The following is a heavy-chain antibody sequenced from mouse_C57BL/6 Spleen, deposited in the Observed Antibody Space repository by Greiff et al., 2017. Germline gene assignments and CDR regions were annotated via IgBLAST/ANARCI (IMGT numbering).Heavy chain of an antibody. CDR1: GYTFTSYW. CDR3: SIPYYSNPSFDV. J-gene: IGHJ1*03. D-gene: IGHD2-5*01. Sequence: QVQLQQSGAELVKPGASVKVSCKASGYTFTSYWMHWVKQRPGQGLEWIGRLHPTDSDTNSNQKFKGKATLTVDKSSSTAYMPLTILTSVVSAVYYDSIPYYSNPSFDVWGTGTTVTVSS. V-gene: IGHV1-74*01. CDR2: LHPTDSDT.